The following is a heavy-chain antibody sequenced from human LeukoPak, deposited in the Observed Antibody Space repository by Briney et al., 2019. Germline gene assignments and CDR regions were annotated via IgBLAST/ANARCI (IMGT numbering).Heavy chain of an antibody. CDR2: IYSDNT. Sequence: GGSLRLSCTVSGFTVSSNSMSWVRQAPGKGLEWVSFIYSDNTHYSDSVKGRFTISRDNSKNTLYLQMNSLRAEDTAVYYCAADHFIAAAGTGLSYWGQGTLVTVSS. CDR3: AADHFIAAAGTGLSY. D-gene: IGHD6-13*01. V-gene: IGHV3-53*01. J-gene: IGHJ4*02. CDR1: GFTVSSNS.